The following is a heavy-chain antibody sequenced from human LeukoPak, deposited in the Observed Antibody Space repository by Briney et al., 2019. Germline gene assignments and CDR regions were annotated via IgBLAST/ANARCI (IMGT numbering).Heavy chain of an antibody. CDR3: ARSSKGTTMVRGFHFDY. V-gene: IGHV7-4-1*02. CDR1: GYTFTSYA. CDR2: INTNTGNP. Sequence: ASVKVSCKASGYTFTSYAMNWVRQAPGQGLEWMAWINTNTGNPTYAQGFTGRFVFSLDTSVSTAYLQISSLKAEDTAVYYCARSSKGTTMVRGFHFDYWGQGTLVTVSS. D-gene: IGHD3-10*01. J-gene: IGHJ4*02.